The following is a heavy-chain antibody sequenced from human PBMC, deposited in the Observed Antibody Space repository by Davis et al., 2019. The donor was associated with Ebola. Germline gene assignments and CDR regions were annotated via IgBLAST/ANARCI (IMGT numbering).Heavy chain of an antibody. CDR2: IYYSGST. J-gene: IGHJ3*02. CDR3: ASRANSGSWGIDI. D-gene: IGHD1-26*01. CDR1: GGSISSSSYY. V-gene: IGHV4-39*01. Sequence: PSETLSLTCTVSGGSISSSSYYWGWIRQPPGKGLEWIGSIYYSGSTYYNPSLKSRVTISVDTSKNQFSLKLSSVTAADTAVYYCASRANSGSWGIDIWGQGTMVTVSS.